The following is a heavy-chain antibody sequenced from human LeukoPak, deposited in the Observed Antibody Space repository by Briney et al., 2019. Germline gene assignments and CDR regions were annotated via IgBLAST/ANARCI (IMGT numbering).Heavy chain of an antibody. Sequence: GESLKISCQGSGYSFTSYWIGWVRQMPGKGLEWMGIIYSGDSDTRYSPSFQGQVTISADKSISTAYLQWSSLKASDTAMYYCARRNYYDSSGYLDYWGQGTLVTVSS. CDR1: GYSFTSYW. V-gene: IGHV5-51*01. J-gene: IGHJ4*02. CDR2: IYSGDSDT. D-gene: IGHD3-22*01. CDR3: ARRNYYDSSGYLDY.